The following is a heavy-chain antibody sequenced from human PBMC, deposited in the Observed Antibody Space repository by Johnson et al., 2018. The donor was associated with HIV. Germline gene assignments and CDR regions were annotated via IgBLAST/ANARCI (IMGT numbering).Heavy chain of an antibody. J-gene: IGHJ3*02. CDR1: GFTFSSYG. D-gene: IGHD3-22*01. CDR3: ARDFSYYFDIGHAFDI. Sequence: QVQLVESGGGVVQPGRSLRLSCAASGFTFSSYGMHWVRQAPGKGLEWVAVISYDGSNKYYADSVKGRFTISRDNSKNTLYLQMNSLRAEDTAVYYCARDFSYYFDIGHAFDIWGQGTMVTVSS. V-gene: IGHV3-30*03. CDR2: ISYDGSNK.